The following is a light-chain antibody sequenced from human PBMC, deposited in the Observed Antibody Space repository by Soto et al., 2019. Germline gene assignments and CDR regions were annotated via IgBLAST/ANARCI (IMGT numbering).Light chain of an antibody. CDR2: GAS. CDR3: QQYYSTPWT. Sequence: EIVMTQSPATLSVSPGERATLSCRASQSVSSNLAWYQQKPGQAPRLLIYGASTRATGIPARFSGSGSGTDFTLTISSLQAEDVAVYYCQQYYSTPWTFGQGTKV. CDR1: QSVSSN. J-gene: IGKJ1*01. V-gene: IGKV3-15*01.